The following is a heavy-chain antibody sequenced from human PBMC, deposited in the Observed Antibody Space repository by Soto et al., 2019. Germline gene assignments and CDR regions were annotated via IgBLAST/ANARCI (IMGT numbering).Heavy chain of an antibody. D-gene: IGHD2-15*01. CDR1: GYSFTSYW. CDR3: ASPTGGPRSGGSWSLSH. CDR2: IYPGDSDT. Sequence: PGESLKVSCKGSGYSFTSYWIGCGRQMPWKCLEWMGIIYPGDSDTRYSPSFQHQVTISADKSISTAYLQWSSLNAADTGMYYCASPTGGPRSGGSWSLSHWGQGTLVTVSS. J-gene: IGHJ4*02. V-gene: IGHV5-51*01.